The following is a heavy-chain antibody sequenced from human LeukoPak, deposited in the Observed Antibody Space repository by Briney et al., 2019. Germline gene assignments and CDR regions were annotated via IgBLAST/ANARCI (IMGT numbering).Heavy chain of an antibody. CDR3: AHIDTYYYDSTDAFDI. CDR1: GFSLSTSGVG. D-gene: IGHD3-22*01. Sequence: SGPTLVNPTQTLTLTCTFSGFSLSTSGVGVGCILQPPVKALEWLALIYWDDDKRYSPSLKSRLTITKDTSKNQVVLTMTNMDPVDTATYYCAHIDTYYYDSTDAFDIWGQGTMVTVS. CDR2: IYWDDDK. V-gene: IGHV2-5*02. J-gene: IGHJ3*02.